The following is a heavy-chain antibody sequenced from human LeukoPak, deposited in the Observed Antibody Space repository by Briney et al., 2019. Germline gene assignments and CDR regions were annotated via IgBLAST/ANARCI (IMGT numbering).Heavy chain of an antibody. Sequence: IPSETLSLTCTVSGGSISSGDYYWSWIRQPPGKGLEWIGYIYYSGSTYYNPSLKSRVTISVDTSKNQFSLKLSSVTAADTAVYYCASLARRPDCSGGSCYLGAYYYYGMDVWGQGTTVTVSS. CDR1: GGSISSGDYY. J-gene: IGHJ6*02. D-gene: IGHD2-15*01. CDR2: IYYSGST. CDR3: ASLARRPDCSGGSCYLGAYYYYGMDV. V-gene: IGHV4-30-4*01.